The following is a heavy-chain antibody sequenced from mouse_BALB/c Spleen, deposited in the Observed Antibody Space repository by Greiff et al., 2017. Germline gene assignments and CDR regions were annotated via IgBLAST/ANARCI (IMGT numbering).Heavy chain of an antibody. Sequence: EVKLMESGPELVKPGASVKISCKASGYSFTGYFMNWVMQSHGKSLEWIGRINPYNGDTFYNQKFKGKATLTVDKSSSTAHMELRSLASEDSAVYYCARGITTAHYYAMDYWGQGTSVTVSS. CDR1: GYSFTGYF. J-gene: IGHJ4*01. D-gene: IGHD1-2*01. CDR3: ARGITTAHYYAMDY. CDR2: INPYNGDT. V-gene: IGHV1-20*02.